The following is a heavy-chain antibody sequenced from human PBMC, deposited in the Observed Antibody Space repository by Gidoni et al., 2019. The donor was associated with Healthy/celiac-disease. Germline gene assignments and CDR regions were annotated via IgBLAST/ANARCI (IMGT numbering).Heavy chain of an antibody. CDR3: ARDLPGIVVVPAATRPFDY. V-gene: IGHV1-18*01. J-gene: IGHJ4*02. CDR1: GYTFTSYG. CDR2: ISAYNGNT. Sequence: QSGAEVKKPGASVKVSCKASGYTFTSYGISWVRQAPGQGLEWMGWISAYNGNTNYAQKLQGRVTMTTDTSTSTAYMELRSLRSDDTAVYYCARDLPGIVVVPAATRPFDYWGQGTLVTVSS. D-gene: IGHD2-2*01.